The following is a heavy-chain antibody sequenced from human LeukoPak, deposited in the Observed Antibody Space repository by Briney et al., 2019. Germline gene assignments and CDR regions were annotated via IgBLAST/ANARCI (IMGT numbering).Heavy chain of an antibody. D-gene: IGHD3-22*01. CDR2: IYTSGST. J-gene: IGHJ4*02. V-gene: IGHV4-61*02. CDR1: GGSISSGSYY. CDR3: ARSSRPLTYYYDSSGYYSFDF. Sequence: SQTLSLTCTVSGGSISSGSYYWSWIRQPAGKGLKWIGRIYTSGSTNYNPSLKSRVTISVDTSKNQFSLKLSSVTAEDTAVYYSARSSRPLTYYYDSSGYYSFDFWGQGTLVTVSS.